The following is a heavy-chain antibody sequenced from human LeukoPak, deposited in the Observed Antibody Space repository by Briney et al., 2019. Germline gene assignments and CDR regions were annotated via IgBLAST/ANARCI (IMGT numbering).Heavy chain of an antibody. D-gene: IGHD3-10*01. CDR3: ARDRVRGVYFDY. CDR2: IYYSGST. V-gene: IGHV4-59*01. CDR1: GVSISSYY. Sequence: SETLSLTCTVSGVSISSYYWSWIRQPPGKGLEWIGYIYYSGSTNYNPSLKSRFTISVDTSKNQFSLKLSSVTAADTAVYYCARDRVRGVYFDYWGQGTLVTVSS. J-gene: IGHJ4*02.